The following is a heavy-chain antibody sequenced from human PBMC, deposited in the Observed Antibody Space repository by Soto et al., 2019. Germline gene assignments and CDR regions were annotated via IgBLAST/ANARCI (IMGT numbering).Heavy chain of an antibody. D-gene: IGHD1-26*01. Sequence: EVQLLESGGGLVQPGGSLRLSCAASGFTFSSYAMRWVRQAPVKGLEWVSAISGSGGSTYYADSVKGRFTISRDNSKNTLYVQMNSXXAEXXXXXXCARRGSGSYYDYWGQGTLVTVSS. CDR3: ARRGSGSYYDY. CDR1: GFTFSSYA. J-gene: IGHJ4*02. V-gene: IGHV3-23*01. CDR2: ISGSGGST.